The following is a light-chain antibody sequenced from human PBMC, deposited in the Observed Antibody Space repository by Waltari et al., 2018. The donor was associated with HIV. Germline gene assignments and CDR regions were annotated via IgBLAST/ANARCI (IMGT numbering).Light chain of an antibody. V-gene: IGLV2-14*01. CDR1: SSDVGGYNY. Sequence: QSALAQPRSVSGSPGQSVTISCTGTSSDVGGYNYVSWFQHHPGKAPKLMIYEVGHRPSGVSYRFSGSKSGNTASLTISGLQSEDEADYYCASYTSSNTLYVFGTGTKVTVL. CDR3: ASYTSSNTLYV. CDR2: EVG. J-gene: IGLJ1*01.